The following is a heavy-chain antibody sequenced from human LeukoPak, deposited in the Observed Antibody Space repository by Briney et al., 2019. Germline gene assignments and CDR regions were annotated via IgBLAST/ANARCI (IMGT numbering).Heavy chain of an antibody. D-gene: IGHD3-22*01. Sequence: PGGSLRLSCAASGFTFSNAWMNWVRQAPGKGLEWVSAISGSGGSTYYADSVKGRFTISRDNSKNTLYLQMNSLRAGDTAVYYCAKDLYYYDSSGHDYWGQGTLVTVSS. CDR1: GFTFSNAW. CDR2: ISGSGGST. J-gene: IGHJ4*02. V-gene: IGHV3-23*01. CDR3: AKDLYYYDSSGHDY.